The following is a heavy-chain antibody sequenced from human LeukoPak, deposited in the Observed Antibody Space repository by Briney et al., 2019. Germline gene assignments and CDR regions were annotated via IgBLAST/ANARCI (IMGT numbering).Heavy chain of an antibody. J-gene: IGHJ4*02. V-gene: IGHV4-30-2*01. Sequence: PLETLSLTCAVSGGSISSGGYSWSWIRQPPGKGLEWIGYIYHSGSAYYNPSLKSRVTISVDRSKNQFSLKLSSVTAADTAVYYCARGGYFDGIDYWGQGTLVTVSS. CDR1: GGSISSGGYS. D-gene: IGHD3-9*01. CDR2: IYHSGSA. CDR3: ARGGYFDGIDY.